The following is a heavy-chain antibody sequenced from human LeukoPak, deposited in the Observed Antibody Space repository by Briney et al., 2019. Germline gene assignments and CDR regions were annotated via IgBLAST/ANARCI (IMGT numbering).Heavy chain of an antibody. J-gene: IGHJ6*03. Sequence: GGSLRLSCAASGFTFSSYAMHWVRQAPGKGLEWVAVISYDGSNKYYADSVKGRFTISRDNAKNSLYLQMNSLRAEDTAVYYCAKGGYSNGRYYYYMDVWGEGTTVTVSS. CDR2: ISYDGSNK. CDR3: AKGGYSNGRYYYYMDV. CDR1: GFTFSSYA. V-gene: IGHV3-30*04. D-gene: IGHD5-18*01.